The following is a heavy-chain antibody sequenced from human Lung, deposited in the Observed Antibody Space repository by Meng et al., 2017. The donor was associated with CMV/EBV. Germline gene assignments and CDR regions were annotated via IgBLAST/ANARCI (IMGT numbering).Heavy chain of an antibody. Sequence: QLPLVQSGAEGKKRGASVMVSSKSSGCTFIDYYMHWVRRAPGQGLEWVGWINPKSGGTHYAPSFQGRVTITRDTSINTVYVEISSLKSDDTAIYYCTAAPGDYWGQGALVTVSS. CDR2: INPKSGGT. CDR3: TAAPGDY. D-gene: IGHD6-25*01. V-gene: IGHV1-2*02. CDR1: GCTFIDYY. J-gene: IGHJ4*02.